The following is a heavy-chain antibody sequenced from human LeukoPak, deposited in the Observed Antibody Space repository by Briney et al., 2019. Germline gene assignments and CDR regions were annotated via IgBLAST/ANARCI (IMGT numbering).Heavy chain of an antibody. V-gene: IGHV3-48*02. Sequence: GGSLRLSCAVSGFPVYTNSMNWVRQAPGKGLEWVSHINSDTNITPYTASVSGRFTISRDNAKNSLYLHVNSLRDEDTAVYYCVRDHDWSFDLWGQGALVTVSS. J-gene: IGHJ4*02. CDR3: VRDHDWSFDL. CDR1: GFPVYTNS. D-gene: IGHD1-1*01. CDR2: INSDTNIT.